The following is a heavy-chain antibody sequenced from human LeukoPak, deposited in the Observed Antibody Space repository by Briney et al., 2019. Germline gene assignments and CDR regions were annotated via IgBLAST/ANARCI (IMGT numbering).Heavy chain of an antibody. CDR3: AKGYYGSGSYGWFDY. Sequence: GGSLRLSCAASGFTFSSSAMSWVRQAPGKGLEWVSTISGSGDRTYYADSVKGRFTISRDNPKNTLFLHMNSLRAEDTAVYSCAKGYYGSGSYGWFDYWGQGTLVTVSS. D-gene: IGHD3-10*01. V-gene: IGHV3-23*01. CDR1: GFTFSSSA. J-gene: IGHJ4*02. CDR2: ISGSGDRT.